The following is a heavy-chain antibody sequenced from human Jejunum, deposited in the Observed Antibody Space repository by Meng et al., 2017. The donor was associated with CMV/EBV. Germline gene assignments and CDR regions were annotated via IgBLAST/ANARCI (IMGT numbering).Heavy chain of an antibody. Sequence: SGFTFSSHWLTWVRQAPGKGLEWVSIIYTGSGTTYYADSVKGRFTISRDDSKNTVYLQMNSLRAEDTAVYYCAKDTTPDTRFNFDRWGQGTPVTVSS. V-gene: IGHV3-23*03. CDR2: IYTGSGTT. CDR1: GFTFSSHW. CDR3: AKDTTPDTRFNFDR. D-gene: IGHD1-1*01. J-gene: IGHJ4*02.